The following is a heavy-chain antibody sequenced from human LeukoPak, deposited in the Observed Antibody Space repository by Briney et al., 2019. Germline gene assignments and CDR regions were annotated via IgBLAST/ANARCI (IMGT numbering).Heavy chain of an antibody. V-gene: IGHV4-34*01. Sequence: SETLSLTCAVYGGSFSGFQWSWIRQTPGKGLEWIGEIDHFGSTNYNPSLKSRVTISVDTSKNQFSLKLSSVTAADTAVYYCARGPPNGHDDSSGYYVPACFDYWGQGTLVTVSS. CDR1: GGSFSGFQ. CDR3: ARGPPNGHDDSSGYYVPACFDY. CDR2: IDHFGST. J-gene: IGHJ4*02. D-gene: IGHD3-22*01.